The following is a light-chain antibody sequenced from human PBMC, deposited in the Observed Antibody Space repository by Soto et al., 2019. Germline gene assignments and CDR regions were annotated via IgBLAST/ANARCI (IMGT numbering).Light chain of an antibody. CDR2: YAY. Sequence: EIVLTQSPGTLSLSPGEKATLSCRAIQSVSSNYLAWYQQKPGQAPRLLIYYAYRRITGAPDRFSGSGSGTDFTLTISGLETEDFGVYYCQQYGGSPRTFGQGTKVEI. CDR3: QQYGGSPRT. J-gene: IGKJ1*01. V-gene: IGKV3-20*01. CDR1: QSVSSNY.